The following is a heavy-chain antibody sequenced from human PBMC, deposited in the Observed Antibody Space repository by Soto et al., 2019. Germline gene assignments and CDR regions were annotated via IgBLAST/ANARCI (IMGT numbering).Heavy chain of an antibody. CDR2: MSYDGSAK. D-gene: IGHD3-16*01. CDR3: ASARLVSRALEY. J-gene: IGHJ4*01. CDR1: GFSFRRYA. V-gene: IGHV3-30-3*01. Sequence: QVQLVESGGGVVQPGRSLRLSCAASGFSFRRYAMHWVRQAPGKGLEWVAVMSYDGSAKDYADSVKGRFTISRDNSKNTLYLQMSSLRPEDTAVYYCASARLVSRALEYWGQGTLVTVSS.